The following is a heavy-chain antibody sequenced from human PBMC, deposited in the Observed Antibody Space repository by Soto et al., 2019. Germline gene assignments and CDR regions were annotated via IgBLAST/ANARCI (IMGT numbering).Heavy chain of an antibody. V-gene: IGHV3-30-3*01. J-gene: IGHJ4*02. CDR3: ARWNTDYYFDY. D-gene: IGHD1-1*01. Sequence: QVQLVESGGGVVQPGRSLRLSCAASGFTFSSYAMHWVRQAPGKGLEWVAVISYDGSNKYYADSVKGRFTISRDNSKNTLYLQMNSLRAEDTAVYYCARWNTDYYFDYWGQGTLVTASS. CDR2: ISYDGSNK. CDR1: GFTFSSYA.